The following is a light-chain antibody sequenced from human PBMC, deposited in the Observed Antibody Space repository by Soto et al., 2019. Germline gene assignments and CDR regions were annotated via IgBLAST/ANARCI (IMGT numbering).Light chain of an antibody. V-gene: IGKV3-11*01. CDR1: QSVGSY. CDR2: DAS. Sequence: EIVLTQSPATLSLSPGERATLSCRASQSVGSYLAWYQQKPGQAPRLLIYDASNRATGIPARVSGSGSGTDFTLTISSLEPEDFAVYYCQQRSNWPPVTFGGGTKVEIK. CDR3: QQRSNWPPVT. J-gene: IGKJ4*01.